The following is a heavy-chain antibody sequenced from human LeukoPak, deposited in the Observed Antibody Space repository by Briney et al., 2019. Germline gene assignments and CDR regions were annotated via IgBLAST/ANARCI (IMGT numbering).Heavy chain of an antibody. Sequence: GGSLRLSCAASGFTFSNYALHWVRQAPGKGLEGVAVISYDGSNKFYADSVRGRFTISRDNSKNTLFLQMNSLRPEDTDVYYCAKEMASNWGFEGIQSLDYWGQGTLVTVSS. CDR3: AKEMASNWGFEGIQSLDY. CDR1: GFTFSNYA. J-gene: IGHJ4*02. D-gene: IGHD7-27*01. CDR2: ISYDGSNK. V-gene: IGHV3-30*04.